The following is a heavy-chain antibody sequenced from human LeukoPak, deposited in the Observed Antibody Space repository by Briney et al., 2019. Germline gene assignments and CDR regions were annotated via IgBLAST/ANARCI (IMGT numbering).Heavy chain of an antibody. CDR1: GGSISSYY. CDR3: ARDRAYSSGWYDLDY. Sequence: SETLSLTCTVSGGSISSYYWGWIRQPAGKGLEWIGRIYTSGSTNYNPSLKSRVTMSVDTSKNQFSLQLNSVTPEDTAVYYCARDRAYSSGWYDLDYWGQGTLVTVSS. J-gene: IGHJ4*02. V-gene: IGHV4-4*07. CDR2: IYTSGST. D-gene: IGHD6-19*01.